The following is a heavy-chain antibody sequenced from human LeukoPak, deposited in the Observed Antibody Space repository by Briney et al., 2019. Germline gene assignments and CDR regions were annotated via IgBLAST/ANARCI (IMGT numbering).Heavy chain of an antibody. CDR2: INTDGAVT. CDR3: ATKQWLAPPPDS. D-gene: IGHD6-19*01. CDR1: GFTFSKYW. J-gene: IGHJ4*02. Sequence: GSLRLSCAASGFTFSKYWMLWVRQAPGKGLESVSRINTDGAVTTYADSVKGRFTVSRDNADNTMFLQMNSVRDEDTAVYYCATKQWLAPPPDSWGQGTPVTVSS. V-gene: IGHV3-74*01.